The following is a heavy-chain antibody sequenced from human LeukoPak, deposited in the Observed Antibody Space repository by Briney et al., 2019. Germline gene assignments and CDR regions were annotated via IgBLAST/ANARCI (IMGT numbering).Heavy chain of an antibody. CDR3: ARDIVGATTGAYFDC. V-gene: IGHV3-20*04. CDR1: GFTFDDYG. J-gene: IGHJ4*02. Sequence: GGSLRLSCAASGFTFDDYGMSWVRQAPGKGLEWVSGINWNGGSTGYADSVKGRFTISRDNAKNSLYLQMNSLRAEDTALYYCARDIVGATTGAYFDCWGQGTLVTVSS. CDR2: INWNGGST. D-gene: IGHD1-26*01.